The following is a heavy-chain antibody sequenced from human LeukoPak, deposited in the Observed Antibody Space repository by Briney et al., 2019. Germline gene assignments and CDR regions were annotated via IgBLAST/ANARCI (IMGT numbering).Heavy chain of an antibody. J-gene: IGHJ4*02. V-gene: IGHV4-31*03. CDR1: GDSIASGAYY. Sequence: SETLSLTCTVSGDSIASGAYYWSWIRQHPEKGLEWIGYIYYSGSAYYNPSLKSRATMSVNTSKNQFSLKLRSVTGADTAVYFCARSPPRDWGDVRFDYWGQGTLVTVSS. CDR3: ARSPPRDWGDVRFDY. CDR2: IYYSGSA. D-gene: IGHD7-27*01.